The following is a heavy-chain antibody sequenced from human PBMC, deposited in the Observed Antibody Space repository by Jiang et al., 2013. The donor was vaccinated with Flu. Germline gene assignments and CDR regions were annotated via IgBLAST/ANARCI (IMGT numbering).Heavy chain of an antibody. CDR2: VYSSGIT. Sequence: GSGLVKPSQTLSLTCTVSGGSVGSSNYYWSWIRQYPGKGLEWIGYVYSSGITYNNPSLKSRLTISLDTSKNQFSLKLSSVTAADTAVYYCASRRGSITHYLDYWGQGTLVTVSS. CDR3: ASRRGSITHYLDY. V-gene: IGHV4-31*03. D-gene: IGHD5-12*01. CDR1: GGSVGSSNYY. J-gene: IGHJ4*02.